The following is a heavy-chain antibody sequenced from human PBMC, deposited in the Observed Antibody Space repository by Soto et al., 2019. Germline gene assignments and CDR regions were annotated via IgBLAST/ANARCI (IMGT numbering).Heavy chain of an antibody. D-gene: IGHD2-15*01. CDR3: AKVVPGGGYCSGGSCYYNAFDI. CDR1: GFTFSSYG. J-gene: IGHJ3*02. V-gene: IGHV3-30*18. Sequence: GGSLRLSCAASGFTFSSYGMHWVRQAPGKGLEWVAVISYDGSNKYYADSVKGRFTISRDNSKNTLYLQMNSLRAEDTAVYYCAKVVPGGGYCSGGSCYYNAFDIWGQGTMVTVSS. CDR2: ISYDGSNK.